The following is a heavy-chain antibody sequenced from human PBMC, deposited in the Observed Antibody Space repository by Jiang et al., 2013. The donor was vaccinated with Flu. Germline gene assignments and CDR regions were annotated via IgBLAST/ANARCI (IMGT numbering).Heavy chain of an antibody. V-gene: IGHV4-59*08. Sequence: GPGLVKPSETLSLTCTVSGGSIRNYYWSWIRQPPGKGLEWIGYVYYSGSTGYNPSLQSRITISVDTSKNQFSLKLSSVTAADTAVYFCARHTPFKLAKAGYYYYMDVWGKGTTVTVSS. CDR1: GGSIRNYY. J-gene: IGHJ6*03. D-gene: IGHD5-12*01. CDR3: ARHTPFKLAKAGYYYYMDV. CDR2: VYYSGST.